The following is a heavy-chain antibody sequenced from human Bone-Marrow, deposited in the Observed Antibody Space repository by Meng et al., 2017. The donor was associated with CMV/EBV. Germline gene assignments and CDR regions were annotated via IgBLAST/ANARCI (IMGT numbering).Heavy chain of an antibody. CDR3: ARIPMVRGVILGMDV. Sequence: GESLKISCEASGLTFIGFWMSWVRQAPGKGLEWVANIKEDGSEKHYVDAVKGRFTISRDNAKNSLYLQMNSLRVEDTAVYYCARIPMVRGVILGMDVWGQGTTVTVSS. CDR2: IKEDGSEK. J-gene: IGHJ6*02. D-gene: IGHD3-10*01. CDR1: GLTFIGFW. V-gene: IGHV3-7*01.